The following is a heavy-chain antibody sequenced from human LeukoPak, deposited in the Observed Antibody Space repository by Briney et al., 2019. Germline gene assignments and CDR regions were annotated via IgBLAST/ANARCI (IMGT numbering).Heavy chain of an antibody. CDR1: GFTFSNAW. J-gene: IGHJ4*02. CDR2: IKSKTDGGTT. V-gene: IGHV3-15*01. D-gene: IGHD5-18*01. CDR3: TSTSRRRGYSQMVGDY. Sequence: PGGSLRLSCAASGFTFSNAWMSWVRQAPGKGLEWVVRIKSKTDGGTTDYAAPVKGRFTISRDDSKNTLYLQMNSLKTADTAVYYCTSTSRRRGYSQMVGDYWGQGTLVTVSS.